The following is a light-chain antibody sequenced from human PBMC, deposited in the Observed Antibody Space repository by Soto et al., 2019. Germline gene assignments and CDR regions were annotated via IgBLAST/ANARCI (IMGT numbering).Light chain of an antibody. J-gene: IGKJ3*01. V-gene: IGKV3-15*01. CDR2: AAS. CDR1: RSVGRN. Sequence: EIVGTQSPGILSVSPGDRATLSCRASRSVGRNFAWYQQKPGQAPTLLIYAASTRATGLPARFSGSGSGTDFTLTISSLKSEDFAVYYCQEYSKWPLFTFGPGTRVDIK. CDR3: QEYSKWPLFT.